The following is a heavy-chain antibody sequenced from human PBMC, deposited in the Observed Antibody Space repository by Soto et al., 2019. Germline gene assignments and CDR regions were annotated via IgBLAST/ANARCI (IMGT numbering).Heavy chain of an antibody. Sequence: QVQLQESGPGLVKPSQTLSLTCTVSGGSISSSGYYWSWIRQHPGKGLEWIGYIYYSGTTNYNPSLNSRVTISVDTSKDQFSLKLSSVTAADTALYYCARAVVDYGGSSIWGQGPMVTVSS. J-gene: IGHJ3*02. D-gene: IGHD2-15*01. CDR2: IYYSGTT. CDR1: GGSISSSGYY. CDR3: ARAVVDYGGSSI. V-gene: IGHV4-31*03.